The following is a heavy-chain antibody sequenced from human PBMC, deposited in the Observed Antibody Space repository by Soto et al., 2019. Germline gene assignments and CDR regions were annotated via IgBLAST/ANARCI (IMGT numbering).Heavy chain of an antibody. J-gene: IGHJ5*02. CDR2: IRSKANSYAT. CDR1: GFTFSGSA. CDR3: TTLISVASLDWFDP. V-gene: IGHV3-73*02. D-gene: IGHD6-19*01. Sequence: EVQLVESGGGLVQPGGSLKLSCAASGFTFSGSAMHWVRQASGKGLEWVGRIRSKANSYATAYAASVQGRFTISRDDSKNTADLQMNSRKTEDTAVYYCTTLISVASLDWFDPWGQGTLVTVSS.